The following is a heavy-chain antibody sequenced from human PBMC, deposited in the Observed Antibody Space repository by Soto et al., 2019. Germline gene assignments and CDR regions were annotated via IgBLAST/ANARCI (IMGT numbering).Heavy chain of an antibody. V-gene: IGHV3-21*01. Sequence: GGSLRLSCAASGFTFSIYSMNWVRRAPGKGLEWVSSISSGSTYIYYADSVKGRFTISRDDAKNSLYLQMNSLRAEDTAVYYCARVSMHSTTQTPGHWGQGTLVTVSS. D-gene: IGHD5-18*01. CDR3: ARVSMHSTTQTPGH. CDR2: ISSGSTYI. J-gene: IGHJ4*02. CDR1: GFTFSIYS.